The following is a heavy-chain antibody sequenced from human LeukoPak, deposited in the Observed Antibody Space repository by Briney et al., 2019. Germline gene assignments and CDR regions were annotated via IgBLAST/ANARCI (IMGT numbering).Heavy chain of an antibody. CDR3: ARGSGPLDY. D-gene: IGHD2-15*01. CDR2: INPSGGST. V-gene: IGHV1-46*01. Sequence: ASVKVSCKASGYTFTSYYMHWVRQAPGQGLQWMGIINPSGGSTSYAQKFQGRVTMTTDTSTSTAYMELRSLRSDDTAVYYCARGSGPLDYWGQGTLVTVSS. CDR1: GYTFTSYY. J-gene: IGHJ4*02.